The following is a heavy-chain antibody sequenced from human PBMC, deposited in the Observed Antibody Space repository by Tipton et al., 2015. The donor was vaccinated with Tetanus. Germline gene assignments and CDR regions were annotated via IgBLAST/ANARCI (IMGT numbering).Heavy chain of an antibody. CDR3: ARHFHENSVYYELDIDY. CDR1: GGSMGTNH. J-gene: IGHJ4*02. CDR2: IYSTGAT. Sequence: PGLVKPSETLSLTCSVSGGSMGTNHWVWIRQAPGKRLESIGYIYSTGATKYNPSLESRVRISIDTSKSQFSMRLSSVTVADTAVYYCARHFHENSVYYELDIDYWGQGTLVTVSS. V-gene: IGHV4-59*01. D-gene: IGHD3-22*01.